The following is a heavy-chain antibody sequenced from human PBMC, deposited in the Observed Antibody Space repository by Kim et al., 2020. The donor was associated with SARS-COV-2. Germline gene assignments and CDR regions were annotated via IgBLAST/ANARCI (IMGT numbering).Heavy chain of an antibody. D-gene: IGHD3-16*01. J-gene: IGHJ4*02. CDR2: IDCGNGNT. CDR3: LGGFYFDD. V-gene: IGHV1-3*01. Sequence: ASVKVSCKTSGHFFTRDSIHWVRQAPGQGLEWMGGIDCGNGNTIYSQKFQGRVTFTTDTSASTAYMELSFLRSEDSAVYYCLGGFYFDDWGQGTLVTVSS. CDR1: GHFFTRDS.